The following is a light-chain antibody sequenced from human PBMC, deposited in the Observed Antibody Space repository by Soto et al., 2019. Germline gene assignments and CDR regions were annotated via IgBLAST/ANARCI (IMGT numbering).Light chain of an antibody. CDR1: SSNIGAGYD. CDR3: QSYDSSLSGWV. CDR2: GNS. V-gene: IGLV1-40*01. J-gene: IGLJ3*02. Sequence: QSVLTQPPSVSGAPGQRVTISCTGSSSNIGAGYDVHWYQQLPGTAPKLLIYGNSNRPSGVPDRFSGSKSGTSASLAITGLQAEDEADYYCQSYDSSLSGWVFGGGNKHRP.